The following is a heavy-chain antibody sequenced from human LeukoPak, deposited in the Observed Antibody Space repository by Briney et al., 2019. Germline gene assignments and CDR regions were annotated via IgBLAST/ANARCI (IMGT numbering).Heavy chain of an antibody. D-gene: IGHD2-2*01. CDR1: GFTFDDYG. CDR3: ARVCSNTSCWGAFDI. Sequence: GGSLRLSCAASGFTFDDYGMHWVRQAPGKGLEWVSLITWDGGRTYYAHSVKGRFTISRDNAKNSLYLQMNSLRAEDTAVSYCARVCSNTSCWGAFDIWGQGTTLTVSS. CDR2: ITWDGGRT. J-gene: IGHJ3*02. V-gene: IGHV3-43D*03.